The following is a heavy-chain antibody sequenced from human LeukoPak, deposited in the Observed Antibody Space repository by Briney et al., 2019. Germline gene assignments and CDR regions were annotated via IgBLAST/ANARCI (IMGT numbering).Heavy chain of an antibody. J-gene: IGHJ4*02. V-gene: IGHV4-59*12. CDR3: ARVGYSSSIDY. D-gene: IGHD6-19*01. CDR1: GGSISSYY. Sequence: SETLSLTCTVSGGSISSYYWSWIRQPPGKGLECIGSIFYSGRLYYNPSLKSRVTISVDTSKNQFSLKLSSVTAADTAVYYCARVGYSSSIDYWGQGTLVTVSS. CDR2: IFYSGRL.